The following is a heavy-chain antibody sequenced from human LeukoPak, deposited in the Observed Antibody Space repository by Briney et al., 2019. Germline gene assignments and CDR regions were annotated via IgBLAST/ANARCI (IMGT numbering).Heavy chain of an antibody. D-gene: IGHD1-26*01. Sequence: GASVKVSCKASGYTFSNYDLNWVRQATGQGLQWMGWVKPNSGNTGYAQKFQGRVTITRNTSISTAYMELSSLRSEDTAVYCCARVVVGSSDLLYYYYYMDVWGKGTTVTVSS. J-gene: IGHJ6*03. CDR3: ARVVVGSSDLLYYYYYMDV. V-gene: IGHV1-8*03. CDR1: GYTFSNYD. CDR2: VKPNSGNT.